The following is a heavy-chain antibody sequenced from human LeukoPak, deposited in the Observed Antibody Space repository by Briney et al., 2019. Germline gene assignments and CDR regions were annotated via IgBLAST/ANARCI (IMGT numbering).Heavy chain of an antibody. CDR3: AKGRYYDSKDAFDI. V-gene: IGHV3-43*01. Sequence: GGSLRLSCAASGFTFSSFSMNWVRQAPGKGLEWVSLISWDGGSTYYADSVKGRFTISRDNSKNSLYLQMNSLRTEDTALYYCAKGRYYDSKDAFDIWGQGTMVTVSS. CDR1: GFTFSSFS. D-gene: IGHD3-22*01. CDR2: ISWDGGST. J-gene: IGHJ3*02.